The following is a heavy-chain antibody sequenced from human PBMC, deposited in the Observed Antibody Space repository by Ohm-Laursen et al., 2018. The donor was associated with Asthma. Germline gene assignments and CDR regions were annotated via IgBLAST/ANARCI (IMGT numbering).Heavy chain of an antibody. CDR2: ISDTGRTI. D-gene: IGHD1-26*01. V-gene: IGHV3-48*02. CDR1: GFTLRSYN. CDR3: TRDFYYKSDY. Sequence: SLRLSCTASGFTLRSYNINWVRQAPGKGLEWVSQISDTGRTIYYADSVKGRFTISRDNAKNLVYLQMSSLRDEDTAVYYCTRDFYYKSDYWGQGTLVTVSS. J-gene: IGHJ4*02.